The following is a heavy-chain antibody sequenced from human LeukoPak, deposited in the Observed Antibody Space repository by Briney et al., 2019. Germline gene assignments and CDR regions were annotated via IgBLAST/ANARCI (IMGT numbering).Heavy chain of an antibody. CDR3: ARQQLVPPNYYYGMDV. V-gene: IGHV3-21*01. CDR2: ISSSNSYI. CDR1: GFTFSSYS. Sequence: PGGSLRLSCAASGFTFSSYSMNWVRQAPGKGLEWVSSISSSNSYIYYADSVKGRFTISRDNAKNSLYLQTNSLRAEDTAVYYCARQQLVPPNYYYGMDVWGQGTTVTVSS. D-gene: IGHD6-13*01. J-gene: IGHJ6*02.